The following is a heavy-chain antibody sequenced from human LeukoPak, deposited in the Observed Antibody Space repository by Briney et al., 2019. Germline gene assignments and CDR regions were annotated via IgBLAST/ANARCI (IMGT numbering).Heavy chain of an antibody. CDR3: ARVRDIDSSGYYSNWFDP. Sequence: SETLSLTCTVSGGSISGYYWSWIRQPPGKGLEWIGYIYYSGSTNYNPSLKSRVTISLDTSKNQFSLKLSSVTAADTAVYYCARVRDIDSSGYYSNWFDPWGQGTLVTVSS. D-gene: IGHD3-22*01. J-gene: IGHJ5*02. V-gene: IGHV4-59*12. CDR2: IYYSGST. CDR1: GGSISGYY.